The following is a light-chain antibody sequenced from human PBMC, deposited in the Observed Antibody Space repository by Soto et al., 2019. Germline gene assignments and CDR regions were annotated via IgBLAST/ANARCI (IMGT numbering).Light chain of an antibody. CDR1: QSVSSSS. CDR3: QQNGSSPPLT. Sequence: EIVLTQSPGTLSLSPGERATLSCRASQSVSSSSLAWYQQKPGQAPRLLIFGASSRATGIPDRFSGSGSGTDFTLIISRLEPDDVAVYYCQQNGSSPPLTFGQGTKVEIK. CDR2: GAS. J-gene: IGKJ1*01. V-gene: IGKV3-20*01.